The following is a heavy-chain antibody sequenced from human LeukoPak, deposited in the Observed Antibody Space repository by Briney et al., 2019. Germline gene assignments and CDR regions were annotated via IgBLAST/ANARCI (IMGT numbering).Heavy chain of an antibody. V-gene: IGHV3-23*01. D-gene: IGHD1-26*01. CDR1: GFTFSSYA. J-gene: IGHJ4*02. CDR3: AKAPSTYYHFDF. Sequence: GGSRRLSCAASGFTFSSYAMSWVRQAPGKGLEWVSTISSSGSWAYYADSVQGRFTISRDNSKNTLYLQMNSLRAEDTAVYYCAKAPSTYYHFDFWGQGTLVTVSS. CDR2: ISSSGSWA.